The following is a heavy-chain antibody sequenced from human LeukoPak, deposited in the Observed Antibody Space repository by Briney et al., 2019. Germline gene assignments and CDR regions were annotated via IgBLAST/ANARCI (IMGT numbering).Heavy chain of an antibody. J-gene: IGHJ5*02. CDR1: GYTFTSYG. V-gene: IGHV1-18*01. Sequence: ASVKVSCKASGYTFTSYGISWVRQAPGQGLEWMGWISAYNGNTSYAQKLQGRVTMTTDTSTSTAYMELRSLRSDDTAVYYCARDRSRDSSGYYFDWFDPWGQGTLVTASS. CDR2: ISAYNGNT. CDR3: ARDRSRDSSGYYFDWFDP. D-gene: IGHD3-22*01.